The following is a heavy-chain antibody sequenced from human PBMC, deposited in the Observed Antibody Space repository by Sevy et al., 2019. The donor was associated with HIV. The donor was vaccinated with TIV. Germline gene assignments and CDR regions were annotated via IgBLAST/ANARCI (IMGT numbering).Heavy chain of an antibody. D-gene: IGHD2-15*01. V-gene: IGHV1-8*01. CDR1: GYNFVSYD. J-gene: IGHJ4*02. Sequence: ASVKVSCKASGYNFVSYDMSWVRLATGQGPEWMGWINPKRGHAAYAQKFHGRVTMTTDAPTNTAYMELNSRTSEDTAVYYCARGGSLDYWGQGTLVTVSS. CDR3: ARGGSLDY. CDR2: INPKRGHA.